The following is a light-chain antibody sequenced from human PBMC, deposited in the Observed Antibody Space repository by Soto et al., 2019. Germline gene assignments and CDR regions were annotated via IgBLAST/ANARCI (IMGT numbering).Light chain of an antibody. Sequence: IQMPQSPSSLSASVGDRVTISCRASQDISSSLNWYQHKSGKAPKLLIYDASNLESGVPSRFSGSGSGTEFTLTISSLQPDDFATYYCQQYNSYPITFGQGTRLEIK. J-gene: IGKJ5*01. CDR2: DAS. CDR3: QQYNSYPIT. V-gene: IGKV1-13*02. CDR1: QDISSS.